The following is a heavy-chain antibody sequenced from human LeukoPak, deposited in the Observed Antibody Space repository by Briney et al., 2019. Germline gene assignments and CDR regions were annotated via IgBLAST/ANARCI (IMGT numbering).Heavy chain of an antibody. CDR3: ARRAVDNSYYYYMDV. CDR1: GYAFTSYD. Sequence: ASVKVSCKASGYAFTSYDINWVRQVTGQGLEWMGWMNPKSGNTGYAQKFQGRVTITRNTSISTAYMEVSSLRYEDTAVYYCARRAVDNSYYYYMDVWGKGTTVTVSS. J-gene: IGHJ6*03. V-gene: IGHV1-8*03. CDR2: MNPKSGNT. D-gene: IGHD6-19*01.